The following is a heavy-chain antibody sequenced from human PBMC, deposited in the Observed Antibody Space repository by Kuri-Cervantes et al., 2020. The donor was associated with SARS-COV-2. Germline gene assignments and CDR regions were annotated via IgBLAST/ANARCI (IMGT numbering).Heavy chain of an antibody. J-gene: IGHJ6*02. CDR3: ARHTMGCSSWTRYYYYGMDA. V-gene: IGHV4-59*01. CDR2: IYYSVST. D-gene: IGHD6-13*01. CDR1: GCSINSYY. Sequence: GSLRFSGPVPGCSINSYYWTWIRQPPGKGLEWIGYIYYSVSTNYNPSLKSRVTIPVDTSKNQFSLRLSSVSAADTAVYYCARHTMGCSSWTRYYYYGMDAWGQGTTVTVSS.